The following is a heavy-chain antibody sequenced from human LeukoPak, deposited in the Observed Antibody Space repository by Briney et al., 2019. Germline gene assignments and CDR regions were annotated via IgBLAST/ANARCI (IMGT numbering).Heavy chain of an antibody. CDR2: ISSTSSYI. D-gene: IGHD3-9*01. V-gene: IGHV3-21*05. J-gene: IGHJ3*02. CDR3: ARLYVLRYFDWSADAFDI. Sequence: GGSLRLSCTAPGLTFGDYSMNCVRQAPGRGLEWVSYISSTSSYINYTDSVKGRFTISRDNAKNSLYLQMNSLRAEDTAVYFCARLYVLRYFDWSADAFDIWGQGTMVTVSS. CDR1: GLTFGDYS.